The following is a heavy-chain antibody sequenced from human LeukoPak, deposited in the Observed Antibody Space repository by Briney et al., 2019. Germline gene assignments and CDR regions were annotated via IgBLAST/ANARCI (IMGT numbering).Heavy chain of an antibody. J-gene: IGHJ6*02. V-gene: IGHV3-15*01. CDR2: IKRKTDGGTI. CDR1: GFTFSNAW. Sequence: GASLRLSCAASGFTFSNAWMSWVRQVPGKGLEWVGRIKRKTDGGTIDYGAAVKGRFTISRDDSKNTLYLQMDSLKSEDTAVYYCTTYDYGDYYFFYGMDVWGQGTTVTVSS. D-gene: IGHD4-17*01. CDR3: TTYDYGDYYFFYGMDV.